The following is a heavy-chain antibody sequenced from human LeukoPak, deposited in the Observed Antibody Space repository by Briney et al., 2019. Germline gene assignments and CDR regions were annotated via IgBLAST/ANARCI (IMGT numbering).Heavy chain of an antibody. CDR1: GGSISSSSYY. Sequence: PSETLSLTCTVSGGSISSSSYYWGWIRQPPGKGLEWIGSIYYSGSTYYNPSLKSRVTISVDTSKNQFSLKLSSVTAADTAGYYCARQLGYCSSTSCYADKVDYWGQGTLVTVSS. CDR2: IYYSGST. J-gene: IGHJ4*02. CDR3: ARQLGYCSSTSCYADKVDY. V-gene: IGHV4-39*01. D-gene: IGHD2-2*01.